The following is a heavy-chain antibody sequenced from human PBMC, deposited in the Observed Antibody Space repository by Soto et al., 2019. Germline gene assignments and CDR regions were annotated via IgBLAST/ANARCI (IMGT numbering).Heavy chain of an antibody. V-gene: IGHV3-72*01. CDR1: GLIFSDYH. J-gene: IGHJ6*02. Sequence: EVQLVESGGGLVQPGGSLRLSCAASGLIFSDYHMDWVRQAPGKGLEWVGRIRRKANGYTTEYAASVQGRFTISREESKSLLYEEMNGHKSVDTAVYYCAIFGCWAGGSSGMDVGGQGTTVTVSS. CDR3: AIFGCWAGGSSGMDV. CDR2: IRRKANGYTT. D-gene: IGHD3-9*01.